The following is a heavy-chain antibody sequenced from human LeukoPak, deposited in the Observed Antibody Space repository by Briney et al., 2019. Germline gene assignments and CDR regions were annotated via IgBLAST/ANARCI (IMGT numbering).Heavy chain of an antibody. CDR1: GGPFINYF. CDR3: ARSWNYWRKYYIDV. J-gene: IGHJ6*03. D-gene: IGHD1-7*01. CDR2: INDNGRI. Sequence: SETLSLTCVVYGGPFINYFWSWLRQPPGKGLEWIGEINDNGRINYNPSLMSRVTVSVDPSKNQFPLSLTSVTATDTAVFYCARSWNYWRKYYIDVWGKGATVSVSS. V-gene: IGHV4-34*01.